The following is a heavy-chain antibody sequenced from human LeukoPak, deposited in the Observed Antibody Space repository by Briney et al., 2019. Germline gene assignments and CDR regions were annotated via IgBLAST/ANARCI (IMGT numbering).Heavy chain of an antibody. Sequence: PSETLSLTCAVYGGSFSGYYWSWIRQPPGKGLEWIGEINHSGSTNYNPSLKSRVTISVDTSKNQFSLKLSSVTAADTAVYYCARGRAGYDSSGYYYYFDYWGQGTLVTVSS. D-gene: IGHD3-22*01. V-gene: IGHV4-34*01. CDR3: ARGRAGYDSSGYYYYFDY. CDR1: GGSFSGYY. J-gene: IGHJ4*02. CDR2: INHSGST.